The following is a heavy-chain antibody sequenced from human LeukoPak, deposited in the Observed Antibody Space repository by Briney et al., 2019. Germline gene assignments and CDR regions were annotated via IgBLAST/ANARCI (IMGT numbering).Heavy chain of an antibody. V-gene: IGHV1-24*01. CDR1: RYTLTELS. D-gene: IGHD3-22*01. J-gene: IGHJ4*02. Sequence: ASVKVSCKVSRYTLTELSMHWVRQAPGKGLEWMGGFDPEDGETIYAQKFQGRVTMTRDTSTSTVYMELSSLRSEDTAVYYCARWPYYDSSGNDYWGQGTLVTVSS. CDR3: ARWPYYDSSGNDY. CDR2: FDPEDGET.